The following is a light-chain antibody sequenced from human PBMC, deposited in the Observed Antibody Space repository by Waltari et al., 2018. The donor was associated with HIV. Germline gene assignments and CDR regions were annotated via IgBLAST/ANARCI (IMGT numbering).Light chain of an antibody. CDR2: EGS. CDR3: CSYAGSFVV. V-gene: IGLV2-23*01. Sequence: QSALTQPASVSGSPGQSTTISCTGTSSDVGIYNLVPWYQQYPGKAPKLMIYEGSKRPSGVSNRFSGSKSGNTASLTISGLQTEDEADYYCCSYAGSFVVFGGGTKLTVL. CDR1: SSDVGIYNL. J-gene: IGLJ2*01.